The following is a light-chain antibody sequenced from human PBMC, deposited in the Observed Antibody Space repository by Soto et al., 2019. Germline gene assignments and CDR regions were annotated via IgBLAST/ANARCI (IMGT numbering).Light chain of an antibody. J-gene: IGKJ1*01. CDR2: GAS. V-gene: IGKV3D-15*01. Sequence: EIVMTQSPATLSVSPGARATLSCRASQSVSSNLAWYQQKPGQAPRLLIYGASTRTTGIPARFSGSGSGTELTLTISSLQSEDFAVYYCQQYNNGPPGGTFGQGTKVEIK. CDR1: QSVSSN. CDR3: QQYNNGPPGGT.